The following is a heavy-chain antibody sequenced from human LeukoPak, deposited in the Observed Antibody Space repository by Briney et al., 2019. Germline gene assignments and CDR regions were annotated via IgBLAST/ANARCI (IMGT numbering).Heavy chain of an antibody. CDR2: IYYSGST. CDR1: GGSISSYY. Sequence: PSETLSLTCTVSGGSISSYYWGWIRQPPGKGLEWIGNIYYSGSTYYKPSLKPRVTISVDTSKNQFSLKLTSVTAADTAVYYCARHASVDGNWPRPLDYWGQGSLVTVSS. D-gene: IGHD6-19*01. V-gene: IGHV4-39*01. J-gene: IGHJ4*02. CDR3: ARHASVDGNWPRPLDY.